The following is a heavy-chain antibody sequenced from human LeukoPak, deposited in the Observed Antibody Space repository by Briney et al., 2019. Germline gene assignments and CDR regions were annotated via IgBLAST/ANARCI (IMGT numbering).Heavy chain of an antibody. J-gene: IGHJ6*02. D-gene: IGHD4-23*01. V-gene: IGHV4-39*01. CDR3: ARLPAVTDDYYHYGMDV. CDR1: GGSISSSSYY. Sequence: KTSETLSLTCTVSGGSISSSSYYWGWIRQPPGKGLEWIGSIYYSGSTYYNPSLKSRVTISVDTSKNQFSLKLSSVTAADTAVYYCARLPAVTDDYYHYGMDVWGQGTTVTVSS. CDR2: IYYSGST.